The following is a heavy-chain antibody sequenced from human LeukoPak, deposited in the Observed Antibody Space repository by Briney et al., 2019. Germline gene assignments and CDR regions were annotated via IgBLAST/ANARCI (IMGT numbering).Heavy chain of an antibody. V-gene: IGHV3-23*01. CDR3: ARGASGYSIDY. CDR2: ISVSGTST. CDR1: GFTFSSYA. D-gene: IGHD5-18*01. J-gene: IGHJ4*02. Sequence: GGSLRLSCAASGFTFSSYAMSWVRQAPGKGLEWVSGISVSGTSTSNADSVKGRFTISRDNSKNTLYLQMNSLRAEDTAVYYCARGASGYSIDYWGQGTLVTVSS.